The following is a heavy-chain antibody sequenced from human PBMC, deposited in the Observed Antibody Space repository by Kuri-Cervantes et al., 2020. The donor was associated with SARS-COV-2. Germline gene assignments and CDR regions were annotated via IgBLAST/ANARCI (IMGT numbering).Heavy chain of an antibody. J-gene: IGHJ4*02. CDR2: ISAYNGNT. D-gene: IGHD5-18*01. V-gene: IGHV1-18*01. CDR3: ARDLAVTGLYYFDY. CDR1: GYTFTSYG. Sequence: GGSLRLSCKASGYTFTSYGISWVRQAPGQGLEWMGWISAYNGNTNYAQKLQGRVTMTTDTSTSTAYMELRSLRSDDTAVYCCARDLAVTGLYYFDYWGQGTLVTVSS.